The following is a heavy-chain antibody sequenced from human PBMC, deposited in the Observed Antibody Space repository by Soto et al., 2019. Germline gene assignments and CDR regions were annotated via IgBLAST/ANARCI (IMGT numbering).Heavy chain of an antibody. CDR1: GGSISSGDYY. CDR3: ASRHSSPDFDY. Sequence: QVQLQESGPGLVKPSQTLSLTCTVSGGSISSGDYYWSWIRQPPGKGLEWIGSIYYSASTYYNPSSKSRVTIPVATSKTRSSLKLNSVTAADTAVYYCASRHSSPDFDYWGQGTLVTVSS. J-gene: IGHJ4*02. V-gene: IGHV4-30-4*01. CDR2: IYYSAST. D-gene: IGHD6-13*01.